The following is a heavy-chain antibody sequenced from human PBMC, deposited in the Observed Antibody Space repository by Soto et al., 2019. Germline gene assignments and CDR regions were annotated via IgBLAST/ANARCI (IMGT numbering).Heavy chain of an antibody. Sequence: QVQLVESGGGVVQPGASLRLSCAASGFRFKSFVMHWVRQAPGKGLDWVAFTSYDGNNKDYGDSVKGRFTVSRDNSQNTLHLQRDFRRPDDTALYYWGRWGTTAGFDLWGQGTLVSVSS. V-gene: IGHV3-30*03. CDR3: GRWGTTAGFDL. D-gene: IGHD3-16*01. J-gene: IGHJ4*02. CDR2: TSYDGNNK. CDR1: GFRFKSFV.